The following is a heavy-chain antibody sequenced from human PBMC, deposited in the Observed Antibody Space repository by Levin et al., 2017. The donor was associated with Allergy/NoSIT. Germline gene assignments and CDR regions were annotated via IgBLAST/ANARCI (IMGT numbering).Heavy chain of an antibody. V-gene: IGHV3-23*01. CDR2: INSGGTGT. CDR3: AGCRVEPTAPGWCNWFDP. CDR1: GFTFNSYA. Sequence: PGESLKISCAASGFTFNSYAMNWVRQAPGKGLEWVSSINSGGTGTYSADSVKGRFTISRDTSKSTLSLQMDSLRAEATGLYFCAGCRVEPTAPGWCNWFDPWGKGTLVTVSS. J-gene: IGHJ5*02. D-gene: IGHD6-13*01.